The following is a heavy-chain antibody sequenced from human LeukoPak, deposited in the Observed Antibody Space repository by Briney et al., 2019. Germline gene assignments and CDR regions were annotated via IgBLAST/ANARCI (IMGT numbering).Heavy chain of an antibody. Sequence: HPGGSLRLSCAASGFTFSSYAMHWVRQAPGRGLEWVAVISYDGSNKYYADSVKGRFTISRDNSKNTLYLQMNSLRAEDTAVYYCARDKAGRITIFGGQGRGYYFDYWGQGTLVTVSS. V-gene: IGHV3-30-3*01. CDR2: ISYDGSNK. J-gene: IGHJ4*02. CDR3: ARDKAGRITIFGGQGRGYYFDY. D-gene: IGHD3-3*01. CDR1: GFTFSSYA.